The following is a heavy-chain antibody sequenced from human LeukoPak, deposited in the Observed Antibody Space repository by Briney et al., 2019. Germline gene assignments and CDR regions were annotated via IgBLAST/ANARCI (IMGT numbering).Heavy chain of an antibody. D-gene: IGHD5-24*01. Sequence: GASVKVSCKASGYTFTDYYFHWVRLAPGQGPEWMGWIRLNNGDTLCAPKFQGRVTMTRDTSISTAYMELSWLKLDDTAVYYCARDRGWLQSDYWGQGTLVTVSS. J-gene: IGHJ4*02. CDR2: IRLNNGDT. V-gene: IGHV1-2*02. CDR1: GYTFTDYY. CDR3: ARDRGWLQSDY.